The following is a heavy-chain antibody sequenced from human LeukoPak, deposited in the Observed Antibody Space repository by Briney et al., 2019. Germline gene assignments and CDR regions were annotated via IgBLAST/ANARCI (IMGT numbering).Heavy chain of an antibody. CDR3: ARGRAPDAFDI. Sequence: SETLSLTCTVSGGSISSYYWSWIRQPPGNGLEWIGYIYYSGSTNYNPSLKSRVTISVDTSKNQFSLKLSSVTAADTAVYYCARGRAPDAFDIWGQGTMVTVSS. CDR1: GGSISSYY. CDR2: IYYSGST. V-gene: IGHV4-59*01. J-gene: IGHJ3*02.